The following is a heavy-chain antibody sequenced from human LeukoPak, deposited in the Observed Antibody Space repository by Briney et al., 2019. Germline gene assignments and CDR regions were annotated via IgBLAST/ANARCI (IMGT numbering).Heavy chain of an antibody. J-gene: IGHJ4*02. CDR2: ISYDGSNK. CDR3: AKGGVRGVVYFDY. Sequence: GGSLRLSCAASGFTLSSYGMHWVRQAPGKGLEWVAVISYDGSNKYYADSVKGRFTISRDNSKNTLYLQMNSLRAEDTAVYYCAKGGVRGVVYFDYWGQGTLVTVSS. V-gene: IGHV3-30*18. D-gene: IGHD3-10*01. CDR1: GFTLSSYG.